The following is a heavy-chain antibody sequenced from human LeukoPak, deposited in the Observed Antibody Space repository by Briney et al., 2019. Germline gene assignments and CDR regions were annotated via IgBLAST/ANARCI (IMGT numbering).Heavy chain of an antibody. Sequence: GGSLRLSCAASGFTFSSYAMSWVRQAPGKGLEWVSSISSSSTYIYYADSVKGRFTISRDNAKNSLYLQMNSLRADDTAVYYCALGSSSWYGDFQHWGQGTLVTVSS. CDR1: GFTFSSYA. CDR2: ISSSSTYI. CDR3: ALGSSSWYGDFQH. V-gene: IGHV3-21*01. D-gene: IGHD6-13*01. J-gene: IGHJ1*01.